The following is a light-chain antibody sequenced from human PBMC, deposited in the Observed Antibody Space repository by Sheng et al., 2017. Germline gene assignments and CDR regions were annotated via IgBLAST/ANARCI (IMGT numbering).Light chain of an antibody. CDR2: KAS. Sequence: DIQMTQSPSSVSVSVGDRVTITCRASQTSVSWMAWFQQKPGLAPKLLIYKASNLKSGVPSRFSGSGSGTEFTLTISSLQPDDFATYYCQHYNTSSWTFGQGTKVDIK. CDR1: QTSVSW. J-gene: IGKJ1*01. CDR3: QHYNTSSWT. V-gene: IGKV1-5*03.